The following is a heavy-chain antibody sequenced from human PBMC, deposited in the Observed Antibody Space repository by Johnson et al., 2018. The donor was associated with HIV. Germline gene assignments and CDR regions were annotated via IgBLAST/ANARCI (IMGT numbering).Heavy chain of an antibody. V-gene: IGHV3-64*01. CDR3: ARTNWNDDAGGAIDI. D-gene: IGHD1-1*01. CDR2: INSDGGTT. J-gene: IGHJ3*02. Sequence: VQLVESGGGVVQPGRSLRLSCAASGFTFSSYAMHWVRQAPGKGLEYVSGINSDGGTTEYVNSVKGRFTISRDNSKNTLYLQMGSLRIEDGAVYYCARTNWNDDAGGAIDIWGQGTTVTVSS. CDR1: GFTFSSYA.